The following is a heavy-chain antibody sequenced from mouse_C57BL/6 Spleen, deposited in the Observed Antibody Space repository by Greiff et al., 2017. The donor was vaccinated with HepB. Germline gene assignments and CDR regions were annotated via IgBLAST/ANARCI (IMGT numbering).Heavy chain of an antibody. D-gene: IGHD2-4*01. V-gene: IGHV1-85*01. Sequence: QVQLQQSGPELVKPGASVKLSCKASGYTFTSYDINWVKQRPGQGLEWIGWIYPRDGSTKYNEKFKGKATLTVDTSSSTAYMELHSLTSEDSAVYFGARRGVYYDHDGYYYAMDYWGQGTSVTVSS. J-gene: IGHJ4*01. CDR2: IYPRDGST. CDR1: GYTFTSYD. CDR3: ARRGVYYDHDGYYYAMDY.